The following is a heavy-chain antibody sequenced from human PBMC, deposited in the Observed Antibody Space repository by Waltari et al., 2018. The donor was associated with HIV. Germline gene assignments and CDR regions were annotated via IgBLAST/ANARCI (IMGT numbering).Heavy chain of an antibody. V-gene: IGHV3-30*18. Sequence: QVQLVESGGGVVQPGRSLRLSCAASGFTFSSYGMHWVRQAQGKGLEWVAVISYDGSNKFYTDSVKGRFTISRDNSKNTLYLQMNSLRAEDTAVYYCAKTGYGDYGRDDWGQGTLVTVSS. J-gene: IGHJ4*02. CDR2: ISYDGSNK. CDR1: GFTFSSYG. CDR3: AKTGYGDYGRDD. D-gene: IGHD4-17*01.